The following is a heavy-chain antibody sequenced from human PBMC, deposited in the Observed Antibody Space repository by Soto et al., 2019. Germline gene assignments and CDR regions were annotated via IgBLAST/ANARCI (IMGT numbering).Heavy chain of an antibody. V-gene: IGHV4-39*02. J-gene: IGHJ4*02. CDR3: ARVGIAVAASFDY. CDR2: IYYSGST. D-gene: IGHD6-19*01. CDR1: GGSISSSSYY. Sequence: PSETLSLTCTVSGGSISSSSYYWGWIRQPPGKGLEWIGSIYYSGSTYYNPSLKSRVTISRDTAKNSLSLQMNSLRAEDTAVYYCARVGIAVAASFDYWGQGTLVTVSS.